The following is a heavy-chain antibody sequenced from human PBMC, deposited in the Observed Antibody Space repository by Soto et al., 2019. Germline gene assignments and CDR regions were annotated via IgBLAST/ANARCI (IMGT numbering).Heavy chain of an antibody. CDR3: ARDRFYGDSDGFDI. D-gene: IGHD4-17*01. CDR2: ISGHNGKT. J-gene: IGHJ3*02. Sequence: ASVYVSCKTSGYSFTSYGISWVRPAPGQGPELMGWISGHNGKTNHPQSLQGRVTMTTDTSRSTAYMELRSLRSDDTAVYYCARDRFYGDSDGFDIWCQWTMDTVSS. V-gene: IGHV1-18*04. CDR1: GYSFTSYG.